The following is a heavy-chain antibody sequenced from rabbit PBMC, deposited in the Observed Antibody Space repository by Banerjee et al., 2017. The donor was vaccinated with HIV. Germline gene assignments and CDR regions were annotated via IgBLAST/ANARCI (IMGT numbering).Heavy chain of an antibody. CDR2: IYAGSSGST. V-gene: IGHV1S45*01. Sequence: QEQLEESGGDLVKPEGSLTLTCTASGSDITSQYYMCWVRQAPGKGLEWIACIYAGSSGSTYYASWAKGRFTISKTSSTTVTLQMTSLTAADTATYFCARDLAGVIGWNFSLWGPGTLVTVS. CDR3: ARDLAGVIGWNFSL. CDR1: GSDITSQYY. J-gene: IGHJ4*01. D-gene: IGHD4-1*01.